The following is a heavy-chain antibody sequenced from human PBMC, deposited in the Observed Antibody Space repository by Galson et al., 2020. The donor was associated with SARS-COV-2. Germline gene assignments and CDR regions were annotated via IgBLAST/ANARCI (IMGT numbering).Heavy chain of an antibody. Sequence: ASVKVSCKASGYTFTSYGISWVRQAPGQGLEWMGWISAYNGNTNYAQKLQGRVTMTTDTSTSTAYMELRSLRSDDTAVYYCARVTFGPTLIAVEGFDPWGQGTLVTVSS. D-gene: IGHD6-19*01. CDR2: ISAYNGNT. CDR1: GYTFTSYG. CDR3: ARVTFGPTLIAVEGFDP. J-gene: IGHJ5*02. V-gene: IGHV1-18*01.